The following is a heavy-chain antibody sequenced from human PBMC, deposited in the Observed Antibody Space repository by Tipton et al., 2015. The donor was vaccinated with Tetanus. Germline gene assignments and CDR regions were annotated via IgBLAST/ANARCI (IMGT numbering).Heavy chain of an antibody. CDR3: ARANYDFPNKGPFDF. V-gene: IGHV4-61*08. CDR1: GGSIRSGDHQ. Sequence: NPSLTCTVSGGSIRSGDHQWNWIRQPPGKGLEWLAYISPSGRSNSNYSLKSRITISQDKSKNQFSLKLTSVTAADTAVYYCARANYDFPNKGPFDFWGQGILVIVSS. D-gene: IGHD3-3*01. J-gene: IGHJ4*02. CDR2: ISPSGRS.